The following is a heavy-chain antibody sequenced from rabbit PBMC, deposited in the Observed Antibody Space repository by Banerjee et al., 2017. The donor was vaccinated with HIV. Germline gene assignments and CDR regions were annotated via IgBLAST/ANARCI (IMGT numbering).Heavy chain of an antibody. CDR2: INSSTGNT. CDR3: AKTGDVGDGYPSNL. V-gene: IGHV1S45*01. Sequence: QEQLEESGGDLVKPEGSLTLTCKASGFSFSNKYVMCWVRQAPGKGLEWIVCINSSTGNTVYASWAKGRFTISKTSWTTVTLQMTSLTAADTATYFCAKTGDVGDGYPSNLWGPGTLVTVS. J-gene: IGHJ4*01. CDR1: GFSFSNKYV. D-gene: IGHD6-1*01.